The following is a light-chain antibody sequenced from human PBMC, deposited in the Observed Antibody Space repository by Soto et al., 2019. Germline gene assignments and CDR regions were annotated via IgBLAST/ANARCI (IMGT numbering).Light chain of an antibody. CDR1: SSDIGGYNF. Sequence: QSVLTQPASVSGSPGQSITISCTGTSSDIGGYNFVSWYHQHPGKAPKLMIYEVSNRPPGVSDRFSGSKSGNTASLTISGLQAEDEADYYCSSFRSGTTLFGTGTKVTV. CDR2: EVS. CDR3: SSFRSGTTL. J-gene: IGLJ1*01. V-gene: IGLV2-14*01.